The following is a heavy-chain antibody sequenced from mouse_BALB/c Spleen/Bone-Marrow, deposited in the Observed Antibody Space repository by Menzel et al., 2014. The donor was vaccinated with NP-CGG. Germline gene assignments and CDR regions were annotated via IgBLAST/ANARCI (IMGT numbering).Heavy chain of an antibody. D-gene: IGHD2-3*01. CDR2: IDPSTGYT. CDR1: GYTFTNYW. CDR3: ARGGIYDGYSY. V-gene: IGHV1-7*01. J-gene: IGHJ3*01. Sequence: VQLQQSGAELAKPRASVKMSCKASGYTFTNYWMHWVKQRPGQGLEWIGYIDPSTGYTEYNQKLKDKATLTADKSSSTAYMQLSSLTSEDSAVCYCARGGIYDGYSYWGQGTLVTVSA.